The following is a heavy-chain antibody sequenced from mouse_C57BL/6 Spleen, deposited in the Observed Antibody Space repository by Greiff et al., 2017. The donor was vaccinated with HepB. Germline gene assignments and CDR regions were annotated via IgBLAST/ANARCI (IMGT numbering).Heavy chain of an antibody. CDR1: GYTFTDYY. CDR2: INPYNGGT. J-gene: IGHJ3*01. Sequence: VQLQQSGPVLVKPGASVKMSCKASGYTFTDYYMNWVKQSHGKSLEWIGVINPYNGGTSYNQKFKGKATLTVDKSSSTAYMELNSLTSEDSAVYYCANNPPYSNWFAYWGQGTLVTVSA. V-gene: IGHV1-19*01. D-gene: IGHD2-5*01. CDR3: ANNPPYSNWFAY.